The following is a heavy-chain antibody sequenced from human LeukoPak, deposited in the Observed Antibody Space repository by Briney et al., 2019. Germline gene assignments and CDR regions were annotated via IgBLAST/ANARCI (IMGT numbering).Heavy chain of an antibody. V-gene: IGHV1-2*02. CDR3: ARDTSNYDFWSGYYSGHFDY. CDR1: GYTFTGYY. CDR2: INPNSGGT. D-gene: IGHD3-3*01. J-gene: IGHJ4*02. Sequence: ASVKVSCKASGYTFTGYYMHWVRQAPGQGLEWMGWINPNSGGTNYAQKFQGRVTMTRDTSISTAYMELSRLRSDDTAVYYCARDTSNYDFWSGYYSGHFDYWGQGTLVTVSS.